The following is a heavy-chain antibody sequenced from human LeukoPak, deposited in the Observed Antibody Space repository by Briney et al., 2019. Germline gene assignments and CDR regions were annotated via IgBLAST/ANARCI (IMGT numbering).Heavy chain of an antibody. CDR1: GFTFSSYG. CDR2: IWYDGSNK. D-gene: IGHD3-10*01. V-gene: IGHV3-33*01. Sequence: GGSLRLSCAASGFTFSSYGMHWVRQAPGKGLEWVAVIWYDGSNKYYADSVKGRFTISRDNSKNALYLQMNSLRAEDTAVYYCARDLRPYYYGSVSYYNDYWGQGTLVTVSS. CDR3: ARDLRPYYYGSVSYYNDY. J-gene: IGHJ4*02.